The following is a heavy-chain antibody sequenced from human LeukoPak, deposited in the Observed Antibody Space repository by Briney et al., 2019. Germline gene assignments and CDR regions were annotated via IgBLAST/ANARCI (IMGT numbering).Heavy chain of an antibody. D-gene: IGHD2-15*01. J-gene: IGHJ4*02. Sequence: GASVKVSCKASGYTFTSHGISWVRQAPGQGLEWRGWISAYNGNTNYAQKLQGRVTVTTDTSTSTAYMELRSLRSGDTAVYYCARDGRRISQTCEFDYWGQGTLVTVSS. V-gene: IGHV1-18*01. CDR1: GYTFTSHG. CDR3: ARDGRRISQTCEFDY. CDR2: ISAYNGNT.